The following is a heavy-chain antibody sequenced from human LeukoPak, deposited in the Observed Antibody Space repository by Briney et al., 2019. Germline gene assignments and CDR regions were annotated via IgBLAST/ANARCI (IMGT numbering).Heavy chain of an antibody. D-gene: IGHD3-16*02. CDR3: ARVSALMITFGGVIVGYFDY. J-gene: IGHJ4*02. CDR1: GGTFSSYA. CDR2: IIPIIGTA. Sequence: GASVKLSCKASGGTFSSYAISWVRQAPGQGLEWVGWIIPIIGTANYAQKFQGGVTITADESTNTAYMELSSLRSEDTAVYYCARVSALMITFGGVIVGYFDYWGQGTLVTVSS. V-gene: IGHV1-69*01.